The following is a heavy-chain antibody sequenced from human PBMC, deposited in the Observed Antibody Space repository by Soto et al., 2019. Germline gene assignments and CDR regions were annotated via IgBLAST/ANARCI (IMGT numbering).Heavy chain of an antibody. Sequence: PXGSLRLSCAGAEFNFDNYAMQWVRQAPGKGLEWVSGISWDSANMGYADSVKGRFTISRDNAKKSLYLQMSSLRVEDTALYYCARGRYFDSSGHVAAPDIWGQGSMVTVSS. CDR1: EFNFDNYA. J-gene: IGHJ3*02. V-gene: IGHV3-9*01. CDR3: ARGRYFDSSGHVAAPDI. D-gene: IGHD3-22*01. CDR2: ISWDSANM.